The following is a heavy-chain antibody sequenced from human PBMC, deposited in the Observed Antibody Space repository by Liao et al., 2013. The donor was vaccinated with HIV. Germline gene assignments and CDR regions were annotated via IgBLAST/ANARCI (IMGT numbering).Heavy chain of an antibody. CDR2: LYTSGST. D-gene: IGHD1-20*01. J-gene: IGHJ3*02. CDR3: ARIANWKDDAFDI. Sequence: QLQLQESGPGLVKPSQTLSLTCTVSGDLIRRDNYYWTWIRQPAGKGLEWIGRLYTSGSTNYNPSLKSRVTMSVDTSKTQFSLRLSSVTAADTAVYYCARIANWKDDAFDIWGQGTMVTVSS. V-gene: IGHV4-61*02. CDR1: GDLIRRDNYY.